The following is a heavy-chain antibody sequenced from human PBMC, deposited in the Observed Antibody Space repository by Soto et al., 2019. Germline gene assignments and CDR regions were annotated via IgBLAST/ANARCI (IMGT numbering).Heavy chain of an antibody. CDR3: AKEGPSPRNIVAIRTYDY. CDR2: ISGSGGST. J-gene: IGHJ4*02. CDR1: GFTFSSYA. Sequence: GGSLRLSCAASGFTFSSYAMSWVRQAPGKGLEWVSAISGSGGSTYYADSVKGRFTISRDNSKNTLYLQMNSLRAEDTAVYYCAKEGPSPRNIVAIRTYDYWGQGTLVTVSS. V-gene: IGHV3-23*01. D-gene: IGHD5-12*01.